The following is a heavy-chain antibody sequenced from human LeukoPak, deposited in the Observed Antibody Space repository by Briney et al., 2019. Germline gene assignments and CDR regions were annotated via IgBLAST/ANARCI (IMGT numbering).Heavy chain of an antibody. Sequence: GGSLRLPCAASGFTFSTYAMSWVRQAPGKGLEWVAGITGNGGNRYYADAVKGRFTISRDNSRSTVYLQMNSLRAEDTALYYCAKDKSSSSSGWYLSDYWGQGTLVTVSS. D-gene: IGHD6-19*01. V-gene: IGHV3-23*01. J-gene: IGHJ4*02. CDR1: GFTFSTYA. CDR3: AKDKSSSSSGWYLSDY. CDR2: ITGNGGNR.